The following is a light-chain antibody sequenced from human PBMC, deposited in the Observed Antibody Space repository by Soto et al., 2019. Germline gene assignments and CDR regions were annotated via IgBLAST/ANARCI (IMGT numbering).Light chain of an antibody. V-gene: IGKV1-33*01. CDR3: QQYDNLPMST. CDR1: QDISNY. CDR2: DAS. Sequence: DIQMTQSPSSLSASVGDRVTITCQASQDISNYLNWYQQKPRKAPKHLIYDASNLATGVPSRCSGSGSGTDFTYTISSLQPKDIAADYCQQYDNLPMSTFGQRTKLEIK. J-gene: IGKJ2*01.